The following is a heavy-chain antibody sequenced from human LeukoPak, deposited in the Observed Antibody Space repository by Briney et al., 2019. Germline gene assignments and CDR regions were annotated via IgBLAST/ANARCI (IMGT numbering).Heavy chain of an antibody. J-gene: IGHJ4*02. Sequence: GGSLRLSCAASGFTFSHAWMSWVRQAPGKGLEWVGRIKSKVDGGTADYAAPVKGRFAISRDNSKNTLFLQMNSLRAVDTAVYYCAKGGGSSWDFFDYWGQGTLVTVSS. CDR2: IKSKVDGGTA. CDR1: GFTFSHAW. D-gene: IGHD6-13*01. CDR3: AKGGGSSWDFFDY. V-gene: IGHV3-15*01.